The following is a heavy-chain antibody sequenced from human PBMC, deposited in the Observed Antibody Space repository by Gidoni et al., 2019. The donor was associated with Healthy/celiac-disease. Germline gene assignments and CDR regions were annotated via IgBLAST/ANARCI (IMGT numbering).Heavy chain of an antibody. D-gene: IGHD2-2*02. CDR1: GFTFSSYA. V-gene: IGHV3-23*01. CDR3: AKEVIVVVPAAIRFFDY. Sequence: EVQLLESGGGLVQPGGSLRLSCAASGFTFSSYAMSWVRQAPGKGLEWVSAISGSGGSTYYADSVKGRFTISRDNSKNTLYLQMNSLRAEDTAVYYCAKEVIVVVPAAIRFFDYWGQGTLVTVSS. J-gene: IGHJ4*02. CDR2: ISGSGGST.